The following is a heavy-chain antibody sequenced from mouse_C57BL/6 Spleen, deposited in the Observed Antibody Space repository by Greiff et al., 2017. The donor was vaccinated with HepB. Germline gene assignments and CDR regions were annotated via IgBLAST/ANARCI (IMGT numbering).Heavy chain of an antibody. CDR3: TTDGSSFAY. V-gene: IGHV14-4*01. CDR1: GFNIKDDY. CDR2: IDPENGDT. D-gene: IGHD1-1*01. Sequence: EVQLQQSGAELVRPGASVKLSCTASGFNIKDDYMHWVKQRPEQGLEWIGWIDPENGDTEYASKFQGKATITADTSSNTAYLQLSSLTSEDTAVYCCTTDGSSFAYWGQGTLVTVSA. J-gene: IGHJ3*01.